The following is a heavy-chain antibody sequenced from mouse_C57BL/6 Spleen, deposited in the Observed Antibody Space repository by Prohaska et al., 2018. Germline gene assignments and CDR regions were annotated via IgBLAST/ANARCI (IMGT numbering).Heavy chain of an antibody. Sequence: LKISCKASGYTFTDYYMNWVKQSHGKSLEWIGDINPNNGGTSYNQKLKGKATLTVDKSSSTAYMELRSLTSEDSAVYYCAIWGRSLMDYWGQGTSVTVS. CDR1: GYTFTDYY. J-gene: IGHJ4*01. CDR2: INPNNGGT. V-gene: IGHV1-26*01. CDR3: AIWGRSLMDY. D-gene: IGHD2-13*01.